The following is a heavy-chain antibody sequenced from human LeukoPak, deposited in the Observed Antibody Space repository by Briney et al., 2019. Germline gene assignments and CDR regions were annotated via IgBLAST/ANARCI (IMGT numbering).Heavy chain of an antibody. Sequence: GGSLRLSCAASGFTFSSYGTHWVRQAPGKGLEWVAVISYDGSNKYYADSVKGRFTISRDNSKNTLYLQMNSLRAEDTAVYYCAKGHSSQWWDYYFDYWGQGTLVTVSS. D-gene: IGHD2-15*01. CDR2: ISYDGSNK. CDR1: GFTFSSYG. J-gene: IGHJ4*02. CDR3: AKGHSSQWWDYYFDY. V-gene: IGHV3-30*18.